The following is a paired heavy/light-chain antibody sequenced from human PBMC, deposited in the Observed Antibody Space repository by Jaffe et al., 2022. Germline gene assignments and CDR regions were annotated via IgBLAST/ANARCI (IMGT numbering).Light chain of an antibody. CDR3: QQYNNWLFT. Sequence: EIVMTQSPATLSVSPGERATLSCRASQSVSSNLAWYQQKPGQAPRLLIYGASTRATGIPARFSGSGSGTEFTLTISSLQSEDFAVYYCQQYNNWLFTFGGGTKVEIK. CDR1: QSVSSN. CDR2: GAS. V-gene: IGKV3-15*01. J-gene: IGKJ4*01.
Heavy chain of an antibody. CDR1: GFTVSSNY. Sequence: EVQLVESGGGLVQPGGSLRLSCAASGFTVSSNYMSWVRQAPGKGLEWVSVIYSGGSTYYADSVKGRFTISRDNSKNTLYLQMNSLRAEDTAVYYCARDSGSGWYKIYYYYYMDVWGKGTTVTVSS. D-gene: IGHD6-19*01. V-gene: IGHV3-66*02. J-gene: IGHJ6*03. CDR2: IYSGGST. CDR3: ARDSGSGWYKIYYYYYMDV.